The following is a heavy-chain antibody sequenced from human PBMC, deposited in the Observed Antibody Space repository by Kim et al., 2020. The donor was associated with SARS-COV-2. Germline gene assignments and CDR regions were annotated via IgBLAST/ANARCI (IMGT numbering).Heavy chain of an antibody. Sequence: SETLSLTCTVSGASINNRFWGWIRQPPGKGLEWIGYIYDSGNNNYNPTLRSRVTMSVDTSKNQLSLRLTSVTSADTAVYYCARDTTGYFDYWGRGALVTVSS. J-gene: IGHJ4*02. D-gene: IGHD1-1*01. V-gene: IGHV4-59*11. CDR1: GASINNRF. CDR2: IYDSGNN. CDR3: ARDTTGYFDY.